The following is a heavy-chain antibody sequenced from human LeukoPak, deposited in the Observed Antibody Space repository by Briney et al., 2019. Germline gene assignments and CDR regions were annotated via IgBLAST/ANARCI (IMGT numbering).Heavy chain of an antibody. Sequence: NSDGSSTSYADSVKGRFTISRDNAKNTLYLQMNSLRAEDTAVYYCARVREDGGNSRRAYYFDYWGQGTLVTVSS. CDR2: NSDGSST. J-gene: IGHJ4*02. V-gene: IGHV3-74*01. D-gene: IGHD4-23*01. CDR3: ARVREDGGNSRRAYYFDY.